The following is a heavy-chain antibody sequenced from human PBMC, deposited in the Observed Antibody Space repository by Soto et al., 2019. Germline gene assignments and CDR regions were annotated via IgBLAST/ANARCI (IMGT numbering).Heavy chain of an antibody. CDR2: ISSSGTTI. D-gene: IGHD2-15*01. CDR3: ARRIWDPAVVAVATRGAFDV. Sequence: EVQLVESGGGLVQPGGSLRLSCAASGFTFRDYEMHWVRQAPGKGLQWVSYISSSGTTIYYSESVKGRFTISRDTAKNSLYLQLSGLRADDTAVYYCARRIWDPAVVAVATRGAFDVWDQGTMVSVSS. J-gene: IGHJ3*01. V-gene: IGHV3-48*03. CDR1: GFTFRDYE.